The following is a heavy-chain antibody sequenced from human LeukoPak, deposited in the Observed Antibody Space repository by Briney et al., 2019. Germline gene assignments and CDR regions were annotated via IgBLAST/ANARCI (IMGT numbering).Heavy chain of an antibody. Sequence: PGGSLRLSCAVSGFTFSSYWMSWVRQAPGKGLEWVAVISYDGSNKYYADSVKGRFTISRDNSKNTLYLQMNSLRAEDTAVYYCARDSGDYGDYSYYFDYWGQGTLVTVSS. J-gene: IGHJ4*02. CDR1: GFTFSSYW. CDR2: ISYDGSNK. CDR3: ARDSGDYGDYSYYFDY. V-gene: IGHV3-30*03. D-gene: IGHD4-17*01.